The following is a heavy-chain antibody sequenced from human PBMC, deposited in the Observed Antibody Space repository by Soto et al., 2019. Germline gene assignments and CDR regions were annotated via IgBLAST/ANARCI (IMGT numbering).Heavy chain of an antibody. V-gene: IGHV6-1*01. J-gene: IGHJ5*02. Sequence: SQALSLTCAISGDSVSSKTASWNWISQSPSRGLEWLGRTYFRSKWYNDYAVSVKSRIIINPDTSNNQFSLQLNSVTPEDTAVYFCAKGDNLGPKTGYAFDPWGQGIMVTVLL. CDR3: AKGDNLGPKTGYAFDP. D-gene: IGHD5-12*01. CDR2: TYFRSKWYN. CDR1: GDSVSSKTAS.